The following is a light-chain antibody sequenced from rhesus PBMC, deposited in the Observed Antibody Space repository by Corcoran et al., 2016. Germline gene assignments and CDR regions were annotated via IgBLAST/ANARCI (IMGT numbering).Light chain of an antibody. J-gene: IGKJ4*01. V-gene: IGKV3-42*02. CDR3: QQFSNWPLT. Sequence: ETVVTQSPATLSLSPGERATLSCRASPSVGSYLAWYQQKPGRTPRHQIYGASTRATGIPDRFRGSGSGTDFTLTISSLEPEDFAVYYCQQFSNWPLTFGGGTKVEIK. CDR1: PSVGSY. CDR2: GAS.